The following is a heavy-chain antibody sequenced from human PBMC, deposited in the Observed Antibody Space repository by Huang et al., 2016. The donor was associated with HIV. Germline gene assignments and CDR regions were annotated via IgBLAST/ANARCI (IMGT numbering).Heavy chain of an antibody. CDR3: ATDTPHGAGIILV. J-gene: IGHJ4*02. Sequence: QVQLVQSGAEVKKPGASVKVSCKVSGYTLAELSMHWVRQAPGKGFEWMGGSDPEEGETAYAQKFQGRGTMTEDRSTGTTYMEVSGLRSEDTAVYYCATDTPHGAGIILVWGQGTLVTVSS. D-gene: IGHD3-16*02. V-gene: IGHV1-24*01. CDR1: GYTLAELS. CDR2: SDPEEGET.